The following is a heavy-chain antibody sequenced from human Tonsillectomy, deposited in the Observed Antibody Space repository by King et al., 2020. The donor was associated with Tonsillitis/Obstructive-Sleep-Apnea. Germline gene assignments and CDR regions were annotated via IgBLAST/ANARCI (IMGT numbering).Heavy chain of an antibody. V-gene: IGHV3-7*04. CDR3: ARDYGHSNSFGYYYMDV. D-gene: IGHD6-13*01. CDR2: RKQDGREK. J-gene: IGHJ6*03. Sequence: VQLVESGGGLVQPGGSLRLSCAASGFTFGRYWMSWVRQAPGKGLVWVANRKQDGREKYYVDSVKGRFTIPRDNAKTSLYLQMNSLRAEDTAVYYCARDYGHSNSFGYYYMDVWGKGTTVTVSS. CDR1: GFTFGRYW.